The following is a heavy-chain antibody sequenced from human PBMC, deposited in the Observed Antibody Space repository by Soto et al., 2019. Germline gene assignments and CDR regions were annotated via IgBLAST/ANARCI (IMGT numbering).Heavy chain of an antibody. CDR1: GGSVSSSNYY. Sequence: QVQLQESGPGLVKPSETLSLTCTVSGGSVSSSNYYWSWIRQPPGKGLEWLGYIYYSGSASYNPSLKSRITVSVDTSKNQFSLKLSSVTAADTAVYYCARDFDGYNYDWFDPWGQGTLVTVSS. CDR3: ARDFDGYNYDWFDP. D-gene: IGHD5-12*01. J-gene: IGHJ5*02. CDR2: IYYSGSA. V-gene: IGHV4-61*01.